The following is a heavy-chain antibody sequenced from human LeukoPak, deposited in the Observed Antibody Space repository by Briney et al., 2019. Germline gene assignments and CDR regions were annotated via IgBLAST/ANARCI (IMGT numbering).Heavy chain of an antibody. D-gene: IGHD3-3*01. CDR1: GFTFSSYS. CDR3: ACGVDFSSGSKRGFDY. CDR2: MSRSSDTI. V-gene: IGHV3-48*01. Sequence: GGSLRLSCAASGFTFSSYSMNWVRQTPGKGLEWVSYMSRSSDTIYYADSVKGRFTTSRDNAKSSLFLQMNSLRAEDTAIYYCACGVDFSSGSKRGFDYWGPGTLVTVSS. J-gene: IGHJ4*02.